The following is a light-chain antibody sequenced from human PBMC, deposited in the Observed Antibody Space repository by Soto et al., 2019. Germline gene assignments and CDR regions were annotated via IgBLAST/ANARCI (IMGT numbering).Light chain of an antibody. Sequence: EIVLTQSPATLSLSPGEIATLSCRASQSVSSYLAWYQQKPGQAPRLLIYDTSNRATGIPARFSGSGSGTDFHLTISSLEPEDFAVYYCQQRSNWPPKLTFGGGNKVEIK. CDR3: QQRSNWPPKLT. J-gene: IGKJ4*01. CDR2: DTS. V-gene: IGKV3-11*01. CDR1: QSVSSY.